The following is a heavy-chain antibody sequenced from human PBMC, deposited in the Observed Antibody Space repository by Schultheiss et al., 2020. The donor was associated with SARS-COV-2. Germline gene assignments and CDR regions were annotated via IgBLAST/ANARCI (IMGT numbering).Heavy chain of an antibody. CDR2: ISSSGSTI. J-gene: IGHJ5*02. D-gene: IGHD1-7*01. Sequence: GGSLRLSCAASGFTFSSYEMNWVRQAPGKGLEWVSYISSSGSTIYYADSVKGRFTISRDNSKNTLYLQMNSLRAEDTAVYYCAKDQGNWNFNWFDPWGQGTLVTVSS. CDR3: AKDQGNWNFNWFDP. V-gene: IGHV3-48*03. CDR1: GFTFSSYE.